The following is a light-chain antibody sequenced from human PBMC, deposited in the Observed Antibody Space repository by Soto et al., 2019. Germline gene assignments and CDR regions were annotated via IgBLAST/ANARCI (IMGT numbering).Light chain of an antibody. CDR1: SSDVGSYNL. CDR2: EGS. V-gene: IGLV2-23*01. CDR3: CSYVGGSTFV. Sequence: QSVLTQPASVSGSPGQSITISCTGTSSDVGSYNLVSWYQQHPGKAPKLMIYEGSKRPSGVSNRFSGSKSGNTASLTISGLQTEDEADYYCCSYVGGSTFVFGSGTKLTVL. J-gene: IGLJ1*01.